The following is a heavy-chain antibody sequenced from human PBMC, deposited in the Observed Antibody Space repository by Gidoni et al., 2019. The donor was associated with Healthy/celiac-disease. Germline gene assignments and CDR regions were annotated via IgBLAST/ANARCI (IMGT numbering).Heavy chain of an antibody. CDR1: GFTFSSYS. Sequence: EVQLVESGGGLVKPGGSLRLSCAASGFTFSSYSMNWVRQAPGKGLEWVSSISSSSSYIYYADSVKGRFTISRDNAKNSLYLQMNSLRAEDTAVYYCAREIDAPIIAAAAAFDIWGQGTMVTVSS. CDR3: AREIDAPIIAAAAAFDI. CDR2: ISSSSSYI. D-gene: IGHD6-13*01. J-gene: IGHJ3*02. V-gene: IGHV3-21*01.